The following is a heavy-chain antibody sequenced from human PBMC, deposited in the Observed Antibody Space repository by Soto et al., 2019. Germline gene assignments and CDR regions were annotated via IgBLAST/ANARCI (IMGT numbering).Heavy chain of an antibody. CDR1: GYTFTSYG. CDR3: ARYRVMVYGAPGVYGMDV. Sequence: ASVKVSCKASGYTFTSYGISWVRQAPGQGLAWMGWISAYNGNTNYAQKLQGRVTMTTDTSTSTAYMELRSLRSDDTAVYYCARYRVMVYGAPGVYGMDVWGQGTTVTFSS. J-gene: IGHJ6*02. CDR2: ISAYNGNT. D-gene: IGHD2-8*01. V-gene: IGHV1-18*01.